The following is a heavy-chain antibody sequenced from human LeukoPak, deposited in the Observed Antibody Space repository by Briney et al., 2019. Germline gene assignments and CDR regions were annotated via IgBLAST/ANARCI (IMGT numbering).Heavy chain of an antibody. D-gene: IGHD2-2*01. CDR1: GFTFSDYY. V-gene: IGHV3-11*06. CDR3: GRFSRAPDY. Sequence: GGSLRLSCAASGFTFSDYYMNWIRQAPGKGLEYISYISGSSSDTNYADSVKGRFTISRDNAKKSLYLQMNSLSAEDTAVYYCGRFSRAPDYWDQGALVTVSS. J-gene: IGHJ4*02. CDR2: ISGSSSDT.